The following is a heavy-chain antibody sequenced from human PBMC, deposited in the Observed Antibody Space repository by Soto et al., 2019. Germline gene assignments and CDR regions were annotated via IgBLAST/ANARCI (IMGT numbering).Heavy chain of an antibody. V-gene: IGHV4-31*03. Sequence: SETLSLTCTVSGGSISSGGYYWSWIRQHPGKGLEWIGYIYYSGSTYYNPSLKSRVTISVDTSKNQFSLKLSSVTAADTAAYYCARDTPRGYSYGSFDYWGQGTLVTVSS. CDR1: GGSISSGGYY. CDR3: ARDTPRGYSYGSFDY. CDR2: IYYSGST. J-gene: IGHJ4*02. D-gene: IGHD5-18*01.